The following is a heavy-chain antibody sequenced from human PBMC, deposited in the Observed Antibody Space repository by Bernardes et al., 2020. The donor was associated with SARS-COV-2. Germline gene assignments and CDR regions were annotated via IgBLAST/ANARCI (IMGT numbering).Heavy chain of an antibody. CDR3: AKGGPMIVVVMASVFDY. CDR2: ISGSGGST. Sequence: GGSLRLSCAASGFTFSSYAMSWVRQAPGKGLEWVSAISGSGGSTYYADSVKGRFTISRDNSKNTLYLQMNSLRAEDTAVYYCAKGGPMIVVVMASVFDYWGQGTLVTVSS. D-gene: IGHD3-22*01. CDR1: GFTFSSYA. J-gene: IGHJ4*02. V-gene: IGHV3-23*01.